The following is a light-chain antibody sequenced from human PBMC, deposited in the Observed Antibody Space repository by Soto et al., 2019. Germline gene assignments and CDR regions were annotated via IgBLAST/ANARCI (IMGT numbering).Light chain of an antibody. Sequence: QSPLTLPPSVPGSPGQSITISCTGTISDVGGYNYVSWYQQHPGKAPKLMIYEVSNRPSGVSNRFSGSKSGNTASLTISGLQAEDEADYYCSSYTSSSTRVFGTGTKVTVL. CDR3: SSYTSSSTRV. CDR1: ISDVGGYNY. V-gene: IGLV2-14*01. J-gene: IGLJ1*01. CDR2: EVS.